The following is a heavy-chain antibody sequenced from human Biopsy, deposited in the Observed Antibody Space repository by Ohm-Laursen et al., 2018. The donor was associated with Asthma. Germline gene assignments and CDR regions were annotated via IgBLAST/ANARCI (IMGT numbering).Heavy chain of an antibody. Sequence: RSLRLSCAASGLTFRNYGMHWVRQAPGKGLEWVALISFDGSTKYFADSVKGRFTISRDNSKNTLYLQTNSLRAEDTAVYYCARAISSSWWAVEYWGQGTLVTVSS. CDR2: ISFDGSTK. D-gene: IGHD6-6*01. CDR3: ARAISSSWWAVEY. V-gene: IGHV3-30*03. J-gene: IGHJ4*02. CDR1: GLTFRNYG.